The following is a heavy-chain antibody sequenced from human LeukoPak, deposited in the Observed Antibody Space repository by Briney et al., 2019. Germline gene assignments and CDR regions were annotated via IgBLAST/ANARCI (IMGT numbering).Heavy chain of an antibody. V-gene: IGHV3-30*18. CDR1: GFTFSSYA. Sequence: PGGSLRLSCGASGFTFSSYAMSWVRQAPGKGLEWVAVISYDGSNKYYADSVKGRFTISRDNSKNTLYLQMNSLRAEDTAVYYCAKIPYYYDSSGYPIDAFDIWGQGTMVTVSS. D-gene: IGHD3-22*01. J-gene: IGHJ3*02. CDR2: ISYDGSNK. CDR3: AKIPYYYDSSGYPIDAFDI.